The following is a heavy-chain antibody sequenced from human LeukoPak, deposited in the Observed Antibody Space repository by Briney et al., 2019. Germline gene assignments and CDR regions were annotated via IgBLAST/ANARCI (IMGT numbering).Heavy chain of an antibody. V-gene: IGHV4-38-2*02. CDR3: ARALYYDFWSGSTYDAFDI. J-gene: IGHJ3*02. CDR1: GYSISSGYD. Sequence: PSETLSLTCTVSGYSISSGYDWGWIRQPPGKGLEWIGSIYYRRTTYYNPSLKSRVTISVDTSKNQFSLKLSSVTAADTAVYYCARALYYDFWSGSTYDAFDIWGQGTMVTVSS. D-gene: IGHD3-3*01. CDR2: IYYRRTT.